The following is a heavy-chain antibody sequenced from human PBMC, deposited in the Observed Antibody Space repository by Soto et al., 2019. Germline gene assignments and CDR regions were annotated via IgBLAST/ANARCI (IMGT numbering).Heavy chain of an antibody. D-gene: IGHD2-15*01. V-gene: IGHV1-3*01. J-gene: IGHJ4*02. CDR1: GYTFTSYA. CDR2: INAGNGNT. Sequence: ASVKVSCKASGYTFTSYAMHWVRQAPGQRLEWMGWINAGNGNTKYSQKFQGRVTITRDTSASTAYMELSSLRSEDTAVYYCARGYCSGGSCYCFDYWGQGTLVTVSS. CDR3: ARGYCSGGSCYCFDY.